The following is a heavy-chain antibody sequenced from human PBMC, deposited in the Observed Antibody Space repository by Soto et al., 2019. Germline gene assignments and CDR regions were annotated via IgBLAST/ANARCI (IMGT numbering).Heavy chain of an antibody. CDR3: ARVKSGGYDLDY. CDR1: GFTFSSYG. D-gene: IGHD5-12*01. CDR2: IWYDGSNK. J-gene: IGHJ4*02. V-gene: IGHV3-33*01. Sequence: PGGSLRLSCAASGFTFSSYGMHWVRQAPGKGLEWVAVIWYDGSNKYYADSVKGRFTISRDNSKNTLYLQMNSLRAEDTAVYYCARVKSGGYDLDYWGQGTLVTVSS.